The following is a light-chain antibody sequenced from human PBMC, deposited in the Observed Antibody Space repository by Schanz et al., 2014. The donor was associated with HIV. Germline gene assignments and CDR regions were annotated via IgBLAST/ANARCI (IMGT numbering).Light chain of an antibody. CDR2: EAS. Sequence: DIQMTQSPTSVSASVGDTVTITCRARQGVGTWLAWYQQKPGKAPKLLISEASSLQSGVPSRFSGSGSGTDFTLTIDSLQLEDFATYYCQQSYTTPRTFGQGTNLDIK. CDR1: QGVGTW. CDR3: QQSYTTPRT. V-gene: IGKV1-12*01. J-gene: IGKJ2*01.